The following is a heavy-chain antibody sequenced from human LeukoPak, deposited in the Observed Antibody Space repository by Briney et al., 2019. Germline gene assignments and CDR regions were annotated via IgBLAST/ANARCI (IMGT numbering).Heavy chain of an antibody. CDR3: ARHPATLLRCFDWFGPNGMDV. CDR1: GYTFTSYD. CDR2: MNPNSGNT. V-gene: IGHV1-8*01. Sequence: ASVKVSCKASGYTFTSYDINWVRQATGQGLEWMGWMNPNSGNTGYAQKFQGRVTMTRNTSISTAYMELSSLRSEDTAVYYCARHPATLLRCFDWFGPNGMDVWGQGTTVTVSS. J-gene: IGHJ6*02. D-gene: IGHD3-9*01.